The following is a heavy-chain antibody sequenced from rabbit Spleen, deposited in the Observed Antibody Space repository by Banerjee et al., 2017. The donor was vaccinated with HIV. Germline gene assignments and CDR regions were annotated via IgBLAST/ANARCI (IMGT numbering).Heavy chain of an antibody. CDR2: IYTGNGST. CDR3: ARDTGRSSYYADHFDL. J-gene: IGHJ6*01. Sequence: QEQLVESGGGLVKPGASLTLTCTASGFSFSSSYDMCWVRQAPGKGLEWIGCIYTGNGSTYYASWAKGRFTITRSTSLNTVTLQLDSLTAADTATYFCARDTGRSSYYADHFDLWGPGTLVTVS. V-gene: IGHV1S47*01. D-gene: IGHD1-1*01. CDR1: GFSFSSSYD.